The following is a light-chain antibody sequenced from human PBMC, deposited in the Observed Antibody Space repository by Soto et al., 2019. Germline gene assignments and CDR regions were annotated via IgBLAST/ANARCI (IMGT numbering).Light chain of an antibody. CDR1: SSDVGSYDF. V-gene: IGLV2-11*01. J-gene: IGLJ1*01. CDR3: CSYADYTYV. Sequence: QSVLTQPRSVSGSPGQSVTISCTGTSSDVGSYDFVSWYQQYPGKAPKLILYGVSQRPSGVPDRFSGSKSDNTASLTISGLLAEDEADYYCCSYADYTYVFGTGTKVTVL. CDR2: GVS.